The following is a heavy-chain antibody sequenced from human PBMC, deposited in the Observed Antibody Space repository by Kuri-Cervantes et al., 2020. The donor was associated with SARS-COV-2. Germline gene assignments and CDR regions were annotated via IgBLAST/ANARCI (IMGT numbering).Heavy chain of an antibody. CDR3: AKDGYPYCGGDCYSDY. CDR1: GFTSGSYA. CDR2: IYSGGSST. J-gene: IGHJ4*02. V-gene: IGHV3-23*03. Sequence: GESLKISCAASGFTSGSYAMSWVRQAPGKGLEWVSVIYSGGSSTYYADSVKGRFTISRDNSKNTLYLQMNSLRAEDTAVHYCAKDGYPYCGGDCYSDYWGQGTLVTVSS. D-gene: IGHD2-21*02.